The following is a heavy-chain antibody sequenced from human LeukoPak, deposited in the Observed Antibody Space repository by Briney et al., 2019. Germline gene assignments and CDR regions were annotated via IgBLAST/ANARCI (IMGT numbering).Heavy chain of an antibody. CDR2: ISWNSGSI. D-gene: IGHD2-15*01. CDR1: GSTFDDYA. Sequence: GRSLRLSCAASGSTFDDYAMHWVRQAPGKGLEWVSGISWNSGSIGYADSVKGRFTISRDNAKNSLYLQMNSLRAEDTALYYCAKGYCSGGSCYYFDYWGQGTLVTVSS. V-gene: IGHV3-9*01. CDR3: AKGYCSGGSCYYFDY. J-gene: IGHJ4*02.